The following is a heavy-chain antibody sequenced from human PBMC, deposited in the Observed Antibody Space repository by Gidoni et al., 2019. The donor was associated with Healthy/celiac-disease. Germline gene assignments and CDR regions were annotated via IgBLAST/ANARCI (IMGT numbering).Heavy chain of an antibody. D-gene: IGHD6-19*01. Sequence: QVQLQESGPGLVKPSETLSLTCAVSGYSISSGYYWGWIRQPPGKGLEWIGSIYHSGSTYYNPSLKSRVTISVDTSKNQFSLKLSSVTAADTAVYYCARVSERSSGWFTSDSGYYGMDVWGQGTTVTVSS. J-gene: IGHJ6*02. V-gene: IGHV4-38-2*01. CDR2: IYHSGST. CDR3: ARVSERSSGWFTSDSGYYGMDV. CDR1: GYSISSGYY.